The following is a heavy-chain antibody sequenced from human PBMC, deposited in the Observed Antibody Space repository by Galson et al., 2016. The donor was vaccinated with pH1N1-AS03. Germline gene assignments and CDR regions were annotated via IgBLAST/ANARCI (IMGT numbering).Heavy chain of an antibody. CDR1: GSTFKNYA. Sequence: SLRLSCAASGSTFKNYAMSWVRQAPGEGLEWVSVISGIGTSTYYAASVKGRFSISRDNARNTLSLQMDGLRAEDTALYYCAKEGDEGDFDCWGQGTLVTVSP. V-gene: IGHV3-23*01. CDR2: ISGIGTST. CDR3: AKEGDEGDFDC. J-gene: IGHJ4*02.